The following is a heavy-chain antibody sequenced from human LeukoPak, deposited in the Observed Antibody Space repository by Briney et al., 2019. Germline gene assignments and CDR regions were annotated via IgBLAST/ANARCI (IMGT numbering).Heavy chain of an antibody. CDR3: ANSPFWSGFYYFDY. Sequence: SETLSLTCAVYGGSFSGYYWSWIRQSPGKGLEWIGEINHSGSTNNNPFLKSRVTISVETSKNQFSLKLSSVTAADTAVYYCANSPFWSGFYYFDYWGQGTLVTVSS. CDR2: INHSGST. D-gene: IGHD3-3*02. CDR1: GGSFSGYY. V-gene: IGHV4-34*01. J-gene: IGHJ4*02.